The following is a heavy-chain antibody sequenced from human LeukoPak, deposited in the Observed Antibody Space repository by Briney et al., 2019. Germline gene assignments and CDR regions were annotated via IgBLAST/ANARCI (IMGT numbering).Heavy chain of an antibody. CDR1: GGSFSGYY. Sequence: SETLSLTCAVYGGSFSGYYWSWIRQPPGKGLEWIGEINHSGSTNYNPSLKSRVTISVDTSKNQFSLKLSSVTAADTAVYYCARSLSSSWDLENWFDPWGQGTLVTVSS. CDR2: INHSGST. V-gene: IGHV4-34*01. J-gene: IGHJ5*02. D-gene: IGHD6-13*01. CDR3: ARSLSSSWDLENWFDP.